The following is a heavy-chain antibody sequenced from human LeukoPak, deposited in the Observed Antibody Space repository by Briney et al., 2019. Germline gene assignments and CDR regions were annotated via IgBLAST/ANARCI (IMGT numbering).Heavy chain of an antibody. D-gene: IGHD2-15*01. CDR1: GFTFSTYS. V-gene: IGHV3-48*01. J-gene: IGHJ4*02. CDR2: ISSSSSTI. CDR3: AKPDIVVVVAATGFDY. Sequence: GGSLRLSCAASGFTFSTYSMNWVRQAPGKGLEWVSYISSSSSTIYYADSVKGRFTISRDNAKNSLYLQMNSLRAEDTAVYYCAKPDIVVVVAATGFDYWGQGTLVTVSS.